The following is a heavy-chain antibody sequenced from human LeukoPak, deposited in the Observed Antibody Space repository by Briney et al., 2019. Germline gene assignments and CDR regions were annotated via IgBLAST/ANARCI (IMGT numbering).Heavy chain of an antibody. D-gene: IGHD6-13*01. J-gene: IGHJ6*02. CDR1: GYTFTSYG. CDR2: ISAYNGNT. Sequence: GASVKVSCKASGYTFTSYGISWMRQAPGQGLEWMGWISAYNGNTNYAQKLQGRVTMTTDTSTSTAYMELRSLRSDDTAVYYCARRKQSFSQSWYNYYYGMDVWGQGTTVTVSS. CDR3: ARRKQSFSQSWYNYYYGMDV. V-gene: IGHV1-18*01.